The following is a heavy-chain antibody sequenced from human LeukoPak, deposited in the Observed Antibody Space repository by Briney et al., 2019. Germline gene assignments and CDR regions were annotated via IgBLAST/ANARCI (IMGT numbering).Heavy chain of an antibody. D-gene: IGHD3-10*01. V-gene: IGHV4-59*08. CDR3: ARHYYGSGSYSVLPGFDY. CDR1: GGSISNYY. Sequence: SETLSLTCTVSGGSISNYYWSWIRQPPGKGLEWIGYIYYSGSTNYNPSLKSRVTISVDTSKNQFSLKLSSVTAADTAVYYCARHYYGSGSYSVLPGFDYWGQGTLVTVSS. J-gene: IGHJ4*02. CDR2: IYYSGST.